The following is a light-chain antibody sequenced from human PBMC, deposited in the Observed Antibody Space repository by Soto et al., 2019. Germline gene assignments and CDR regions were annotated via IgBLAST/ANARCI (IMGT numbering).Light chain of an antibody. J-gene: IGKJ3*01. CDR3: QKCEERPI. Sequence: DIQMTQSPSSLSASVGDRVTITFPASHDITSYLNSYQHKPGKAPKLLIYDASILEAGVPSRFSGSGAGTDFTFPIRSLQPEDVATYYCQKCEERPIFGPGTTGDF. V-gene: IGKV1-33*01. CDR1: HDITSY. CDR2: DAS.